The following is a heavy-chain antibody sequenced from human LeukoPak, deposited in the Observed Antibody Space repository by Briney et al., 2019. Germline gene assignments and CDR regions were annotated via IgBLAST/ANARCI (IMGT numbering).Heavy chain of an antibody. CDR1: GFTFSNAW. J-gene: IGHJ4*02. D-gene: IGHD6-19*01. V-gene: IGHV3-15*01. Sequence: KPGGSRRPSCAASGFTFSNAWMSWVRQAPGKGLEWVGRIKSKTDGGTTDYAAPVKGRSTISRDDSKNTLYLQMNSLKTEDTAVYYCNTDQDSSGWTFDYWGQGTLVTVSS. CDR2: IKSKTDGGTT. CDR3: NTDQDSSGWTFDY.